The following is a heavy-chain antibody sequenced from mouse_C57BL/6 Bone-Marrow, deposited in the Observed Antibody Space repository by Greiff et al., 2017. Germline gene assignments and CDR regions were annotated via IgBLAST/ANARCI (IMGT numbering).Heavy chain of an antibody. J-gene: IGHJ4*01. Sequence: VQLQQSGAELARPGASVKLSCKASGYTFTSYGIRWVKQRTGQGLEWIGEFYPRSGNTYYNEKFKGKATLTADKSSSTAYLELRRLTSEDSAVYFCAINLAYYSFLDYWGQGTSVTVSS. V-gene: IGHV1-81*01. CDR1: GYTFTSYG. CDR3: AINLAYYSFLDY. D-gene: IGHD2-10*01. CDR2: FYPRSGNT.